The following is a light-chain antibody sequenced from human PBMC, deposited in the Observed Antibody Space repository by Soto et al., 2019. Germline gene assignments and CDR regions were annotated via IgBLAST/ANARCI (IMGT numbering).Light chain of an antibody. CDR3: QEYTTYSTT. CDR1: QSISSW. Sequence: DIQMTQSPSTLSASVGDRVTITCRASQSISSWLAWYQQKPGKAPKVLIYDASTLESGVPSRFSGGGSGTEFTLTITCLQPDDFATYYCQEYTTYSTTFGQGTKVDIK. CDR2: DAS. J-gene: IGKJ1*01. V-gene: IGKV1-5*01.